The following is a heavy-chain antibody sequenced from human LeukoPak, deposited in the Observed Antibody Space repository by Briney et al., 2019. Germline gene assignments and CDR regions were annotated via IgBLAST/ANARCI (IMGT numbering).Heavy chain of an antibody. CDR1: GDSISRSTYY. CDR3: ARSSGTGTFSY. D-gene: IGHD6-25*01. J-gene: IGHJ4*02. V-gene: IGHV4-39*02. CDR2: VYYGRSP. Sequence: SETLSLTCTVSGDSISRSTYYWAWIRQPPGKGLEWIGSVYYGRSPYFNPSLESRATISVDTSKNHFSLKMSSVTAADTAVYYCARSSGTGTFSYWGQGTLVTVSS.